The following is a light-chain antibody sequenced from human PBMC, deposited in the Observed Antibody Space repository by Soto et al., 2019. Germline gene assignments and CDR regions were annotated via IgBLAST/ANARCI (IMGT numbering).Light chain of an antibody. CDR3: QQYGSSPVT. CDR2: DAS. V-gene: IGKV3-20*01. Sequence: EIVLTQSPGTLSLSPGERATLSCRASQSLSGTYLAWYQQRPGQAPSLLIYDASSRATGVPDRFSGSGSGTDFTLTISRLEPEDFAVYYCQQYGSSPVTFGGGTKVEI. CDR1: QSLSGTY. J-gene: IGKJ4*01.